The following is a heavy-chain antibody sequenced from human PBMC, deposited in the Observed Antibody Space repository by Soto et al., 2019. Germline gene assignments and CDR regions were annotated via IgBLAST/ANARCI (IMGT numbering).Heavy chain of an antibody. J-gene: IGHJ4*02. CDR3: ARRDGGYSYGVDY. V-gene: IGHV1-46*01. Sequence: ASVKVSCKASGYTFTSYYMHWVRQAPGQGLEWMGIINPSGGSTSYTQKFQGRVTMTRDTSTSTVYMELSSLKSEDTAVYYCARRDGGYSYGVDYWGQGTLVTVS. D-gene: IGHD5-18*01. CDR2: INPSGGST. CDR1: GYTFTSYY.